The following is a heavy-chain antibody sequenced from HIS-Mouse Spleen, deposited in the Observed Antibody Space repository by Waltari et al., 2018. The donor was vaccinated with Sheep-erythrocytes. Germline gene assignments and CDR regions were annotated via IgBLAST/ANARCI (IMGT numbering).Heavy chain of an antibody. J-gene: IGHJ4*02. D-gene: IGHD2-2*01. CDR3: AKDISRNIVVVPAAVGDY. Sequence: EVQLVESGGGLVQPGRSLRLSCAASGFSFDDYAMHWVRQAPGQGMGGVSGISGNNGRIGYADSVKGRFTIYRDNANNSLYLQMNSLRAEDTALYYCAKDISRNIVVVPAAVGDYWGQGTLVTVSS. V-gene: IGHV3-9*01. CDR1: GFSFDDYA. CDR2: ISGNNGRI.